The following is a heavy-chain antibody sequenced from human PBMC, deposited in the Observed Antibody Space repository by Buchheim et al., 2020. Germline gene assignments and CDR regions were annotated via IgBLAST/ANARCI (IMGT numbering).Heavy chain of an antibody. CDR1: GGSISSSSYY. CDR3: ARNAILPAAIVLPFYYGMDV. J-gene: IGHJ6*02. V-gene: IGHV4-39*01. Sequence: QLQLQESGPGLVKPSETLSLTCTVSGGSISSSSYYWGWIRQPPGKGLEWIGSIYYSGSTYYNPSLKSRVTISVDTSKNQFSLKLSSVTAADTAVYYCARNAILPAAIVLPFYYGMDVWGQGTT. D-gene: IGHD2-2*01. CDR2: IYYSGST.